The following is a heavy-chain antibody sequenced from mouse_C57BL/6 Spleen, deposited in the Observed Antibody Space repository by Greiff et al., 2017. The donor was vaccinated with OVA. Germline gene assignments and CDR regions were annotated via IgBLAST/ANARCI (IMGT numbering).Heavy chain of an antibody. Sequence: SGAELVRPGASVTLSCKASGYTFTDYEMHWVKQTPVHGLEWIGAIDPETGGTAYNQKFKGKAILTADKSSSTAYMELRSLTSEDSAVYYCTRDGGYYPLGAMDYWGQGTSVTVSS. CDR3: TRDGGYYPLGAMDY. CDR2: IDPETGGT. CDR1: GYTFTDYE. V-gene: IGHV1-15*01. J-gene: IGHJ4*01. D-gene: IGHD2-3*01.